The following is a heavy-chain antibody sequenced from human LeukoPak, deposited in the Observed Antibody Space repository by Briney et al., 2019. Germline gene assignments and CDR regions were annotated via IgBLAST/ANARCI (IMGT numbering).Heavy chain of an antibody. V-gene: IGHV3-23*01. CDR3: AKGTDTSGRQNFDF. CDR1: GFSFA. CDR2: IVGSGTGT. D-gene: IGHD3-22*01. J-gene: IGHJ4*02. Sequence: GGSLRISCAASGFSFAMHWVRQVPGKVPEWLSTIVGSGTGTFYSDSLRGRFAISRDNSKNTLLLQMNSLRVADTAVYYCAKGTDTSGRQNFDFWGQGTLVTVSS.